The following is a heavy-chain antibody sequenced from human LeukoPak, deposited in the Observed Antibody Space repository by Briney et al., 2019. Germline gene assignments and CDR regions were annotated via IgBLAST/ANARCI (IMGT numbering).Heavy chain of an antibody. J-gene: IGHJ5*02. Sequence: PSETLSLTCTVSGGSISGGSYYWSWIRQPAGKGLEWIGRIYTSGSTNYNPSLKSRVTISVDTSKNQFSLKLSSVTAADTAVYYCARELACSGGSCYSNWFDPWGQGTLVTVSS. CDR1: GGSISGGSYY. V-gene: IGHV4-61*02. CDR2: IYTSGST. D-gene: IGHD2-15*01. CDR3: ARELACSGGSCYSNWFDP.